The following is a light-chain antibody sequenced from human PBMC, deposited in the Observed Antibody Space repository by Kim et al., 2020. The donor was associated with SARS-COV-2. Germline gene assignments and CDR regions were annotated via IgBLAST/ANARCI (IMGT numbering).Light chain of an antibody. CDR1: QSVSSN. V-gene: IGKV3-15*01. Sequence: EIVMTQSPATLSVSPGERATLSCRASQSVSSNLAWYQQKPGQAPRLLIYGASTRATGIPARFSGSGSGTAFTLTISSLQSEDFAVYYCRHNNNWLWTFVQGTKVDI. J-gene: IGKJ1*01. CDR3: RHNNNWLWT. CDR2: GAS.